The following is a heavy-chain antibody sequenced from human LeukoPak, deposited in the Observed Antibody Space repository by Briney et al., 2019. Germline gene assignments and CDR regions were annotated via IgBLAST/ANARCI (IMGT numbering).Heavy chain of an antibody. CDR2: SKYDGSSA. J-gene: IGHJ4*02. V-gene: IGHV3-74*03. CDR1: GFALSGYW. Sequence: GGSLRLSCAASGFALSGYWMHWVRQAPGQGLVWVSRSKYDGSSATYADPVKGRFTVSRDNAKNTLYLQMNSLRAEDTAVYYCAKSDYLDYWGQGTLVTVSS. CDR3: AKSDYLDY.